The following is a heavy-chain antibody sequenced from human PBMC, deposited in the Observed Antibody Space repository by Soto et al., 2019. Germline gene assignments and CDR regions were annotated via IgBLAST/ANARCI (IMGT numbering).Heavy chain of an antibody. CDR1: GGPLTSSDW. CDR3: ARDGHSSGWS. Sequence: QVQLQESGPGLVKPSGTLSLTCAVSGGPLTSSDWWSWVRQPPGKGLEWIGETSHRGSTTYNPSLKSRVTISVDKSKNQFSLSLTSVTAADTAVYSCARDGHSSGWSWGQGTLVTVSS. J-gene: IGHJ5*02. CDR2: TSHRGST. D-gene: IGHD6-19*01. V-gene: IGHV4-4*02.